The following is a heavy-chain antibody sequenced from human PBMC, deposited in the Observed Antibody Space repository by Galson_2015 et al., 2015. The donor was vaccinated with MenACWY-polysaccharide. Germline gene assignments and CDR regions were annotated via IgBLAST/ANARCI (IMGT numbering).Heavy chain of an antibody. CDR1: GDSINNDY. V-gene: IGHV4-59*01. Sequence: SETLSLTCTVSGDSINNDYWSWIRQPPGKRLEWIGYIYYDGSTNYNPSLRSRVTMSVDTSQNHFSLRLSSVTAADTAVYYCARAQRTYYDTSFYKNRPVGYWFFDLWGRGTLITVSS. J-gene: IGHJ2*01. CDR3: ARAQRTYYDTSFYKNRPVGYWFFDL. CDR2: IYYDGST. D-gene: IGHD3-22*01.